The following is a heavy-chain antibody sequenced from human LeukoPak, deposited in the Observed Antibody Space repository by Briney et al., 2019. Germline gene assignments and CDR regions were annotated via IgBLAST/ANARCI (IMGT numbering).Heavy chain of an antibody. J-gene: IGHJ6*02. CDR3: ARGTIFDGMDV. CDR2: MYYSGST. D-gene: IGHD3-3*01. V-gene: IGHV4-59*01. Sequence: SETLSLTCTVSGGSISSYYWGWIRQPPGKGLEWIGFMYYSGSTNYNPSLKSRVTISVDTSKNQFSLKLSSVTAADTAVYYCARGTIFDGMDVWGQGTTVTVSS. CDR1: GGSISSYY.